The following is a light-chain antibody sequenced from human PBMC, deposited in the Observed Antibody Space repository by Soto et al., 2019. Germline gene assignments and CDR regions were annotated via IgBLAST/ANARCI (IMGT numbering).Light chain of an antibody. CDR3: QQRNYWQVT. CDR1: QSVSSNK. V-gene: IGKV3D-20*02. J-gene: IGKJ5*01. CDR2: GAS. Sequence: ETVLTHSPATVSLSPVDRATLPCRSSQSVSSNKLAWYQQKPGQAPRLLIYGASNRATGIPDRFSGSGSGTDFTLTISSLEPEDFAVYYCQQRNYWQVTCGHGTRREIK.